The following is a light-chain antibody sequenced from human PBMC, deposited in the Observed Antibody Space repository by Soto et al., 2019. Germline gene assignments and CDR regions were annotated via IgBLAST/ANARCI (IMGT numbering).Light chain of an antibody. CDR2: EVS. CDR3: SSYTTSSTRV. CDR1: SRDVGNYNF. J-gene: IGLJ1*01. V-gene: IGLV2-14*01. Sequence: QSVLTQPASVSGSPGQSITISCTGTSRDVGNYNFVSWYQQHPGKAPKLMIYEVSDRPSGVSTRFSGSKFGNTASLTISGLQAEDEADYYCSSYTTSSTRVFGTGTKVTVL.